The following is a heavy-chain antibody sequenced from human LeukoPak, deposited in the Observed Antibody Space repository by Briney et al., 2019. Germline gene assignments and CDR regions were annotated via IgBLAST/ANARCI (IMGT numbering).Heavy chain of an antibody. CDR2: IYTSGST. V-gene: IGHV4-4*07. CDR3: ARGTVTNFDY. J-gene: IGHJ4*02. CDR1: GGSIRSYY. Sequence: PSETLSLTCTVSGGSIRSYYWSWIRQPGGKGLEWIGRIYTSGSTNYSPSLKSRVTMSVDTSKNQFSLKLSSVTAADTAVYYCARGTVTNFDYWGQGTLVTVSS. D-gene: IGHD4-11*01.